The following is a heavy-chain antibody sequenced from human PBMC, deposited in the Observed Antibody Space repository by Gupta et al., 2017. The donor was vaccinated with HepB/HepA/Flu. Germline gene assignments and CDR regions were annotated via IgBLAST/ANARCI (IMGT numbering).Heavy chain of an antibody. J-gene: IGHJ4*02. CDR1: GLSFPIYV. CDR3: AKGPDYSSGWHGDYFEY. CDR2: ISGGGLST. V-gene: IGHV3-23*01. D-gene: IGHD6-19*01. Sequence: EVRLMESGGGLVQHGGSLRLACEASGLSFPIYVINWVRQASGKGLEWVASISGGGLSTYYGGSVKGRFSISRDTSKNTVYLQMNSLTADDTAVYFCAKGPDYSSGWHGDYFEYWGQGSLVTVSS.